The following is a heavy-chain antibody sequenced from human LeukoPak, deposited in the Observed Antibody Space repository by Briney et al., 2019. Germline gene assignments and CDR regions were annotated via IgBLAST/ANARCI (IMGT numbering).Heavy chain of an antibody. Sequence: GGSLRLSCAASGFTFSSYWMSSVRQAPGKGLEWVANIKQDGSEKYYVDSVKGRFTISRDNAKNSLYLQMNSLRAEDTAVYYCARHITMARGVLDYWGQGTLVTVSS. J-gene: IGHJ4*02. CDR1: GFTFSSYW. CDR3: ARHITMARGVLDY. CDR2: IKQDGSEK. D-gene: IGHD3-10*01. V-gene: IGHV3-7*01.